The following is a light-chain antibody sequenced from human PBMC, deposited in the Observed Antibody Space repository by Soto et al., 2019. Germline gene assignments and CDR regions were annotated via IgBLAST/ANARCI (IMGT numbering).Light chain of an antibody. CDR3: QQSYNTQGT. CDR2: AAS. V-gene: IGKV1-39*01. CDR1: QTISGF. J-gene: IGKJ2*01. Sequence: DIQMTQSPSSLSASVGDRVTITCRASQTISGFSSWYQQKPGKAPKLLVYAASSLQSGVPSRFSGSGSGTGFTLTISSLQPEDFATYYCQQSYNTQGTFGQGTKLEIK.